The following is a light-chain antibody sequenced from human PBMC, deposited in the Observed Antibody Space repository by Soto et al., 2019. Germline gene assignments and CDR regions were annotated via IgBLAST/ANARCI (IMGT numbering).Light chain of an antibody. Sequence: EIVLTQSPGTLSLSPGERATLSCRASQSVSSRCLAWYQQNPGQAPRLLMYGASSRATGIPDRFSGTGSGTDFTLTISRLEPEDFAVYYCQQYGSSPYTFGLGTKLEI. CDR2: GAS. CDR1: QSVSSRC. J-gene: IGKJ2*01. V-gene: IGKV3-20*01. CDR3: QQYGSSPYT.